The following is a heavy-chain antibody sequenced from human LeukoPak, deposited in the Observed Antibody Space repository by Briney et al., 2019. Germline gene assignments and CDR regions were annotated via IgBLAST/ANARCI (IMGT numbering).Heavy chain of an antibody. D-gene: IGHD2-15*01. CDR3: ASGYCSGGSCYWGYYYYYYMDV. CDR1: GGTFSSYA. J-gene: IGHJ6*03. CDR2: IIPIFGTA. V-gene: IGHV1-69*06. Sequence: ASVKVSCKASGGTFSSYAISWVRQAPGQGLEWMGGIIPIFGTANYAQKFQGRVTITADKSTSTAYMELSSLRSEDTAVYYCASGYCSGGSCYWGYYYYYYMDVWGKGTTVTVSS.